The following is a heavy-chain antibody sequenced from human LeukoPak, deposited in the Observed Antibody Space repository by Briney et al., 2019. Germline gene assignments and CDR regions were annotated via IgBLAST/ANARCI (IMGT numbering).Heavy chain of an antibody. J-gene: IGHJ4*02. Sequence: SVKVSCKASGGTFSSYAISWVRQAPGQGLEWMGGIIPIFGTANYAQKFQGRVTITADESTSTAYMELSSLRSEDTAVYYCARVPLEMATKSFDYWGQGTLVTVSS. D-gene: IGHD5-24*01. CDR1: GGTFSSYA. CDR2: IIPIFGTA. CDR3: ARVPLEMATKSFDY. V-gene: IGHV1-69*13.